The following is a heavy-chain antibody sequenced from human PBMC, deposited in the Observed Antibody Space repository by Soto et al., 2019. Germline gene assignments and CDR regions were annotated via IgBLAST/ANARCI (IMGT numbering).Heavy chain of an antibody. Sequence: PSETLSLTCTVSGGSINSYYWSWIRQPPGKGLEWIGYIYYTGSTNCNPSLKSRVTISVDTSKNQFSLKLSSVTAADTAVYYCARHDDCSGSPCSTGRWIDSWGQGTRVTVSS. CDR3: ARHDDCSGSPCSTGRWIDS. V-gene: IGHV4-59*08. J-gene: IGHJ5*01. CDR1: GGSINSYY. D-gene: IGHD2-15*01. CDR2: IYYTGST.